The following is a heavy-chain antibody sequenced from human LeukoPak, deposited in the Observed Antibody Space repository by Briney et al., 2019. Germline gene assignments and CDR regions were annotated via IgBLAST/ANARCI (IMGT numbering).Heavy chain of an antibody. CDR3: ARGGPEWPLDY. J-gene: IGHJ4*02. D-gene: IGHD3-3*01. CDR2: IWYDGSNK. V-gene: IGHV3-33*01. CDR1: GFSFSTYG. Sequence: GGSLRLSCAASGFSFSTYGIRWVRQAPGKGLEWVAVIWYDGSNKYYADSVKGRFTISRDNSKNTLYLQMNSLRVEDTAVYYCARGGPEWPLDYWGQGTLVTVST.